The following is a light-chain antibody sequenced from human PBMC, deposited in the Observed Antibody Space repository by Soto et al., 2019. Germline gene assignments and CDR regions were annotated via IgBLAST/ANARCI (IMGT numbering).Light chain of an antibody. J-gene: IGKJ4*01. CDR3: QQLNSYPLT. CDR1: QGVSSY. Sequence: IQLTQSPSSLSASVGDRVTITCRASQGVSSYLAWYQQKPGKAPKLLIYAASTLQSGVPSRFSGSGSGTDFTLTSSSLPPEYVATYYCQQLNSYPLTFGGGTKLEIK. V-gene: IGKV1-9*01. CDR2: AAS.